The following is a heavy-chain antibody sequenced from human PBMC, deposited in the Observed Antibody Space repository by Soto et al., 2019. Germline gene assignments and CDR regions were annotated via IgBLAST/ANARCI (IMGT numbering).Heavy chain of an antibody. CDR1: GFTFSSYG. J-gene: IGHJ4*02. CDR3: ARDGARYCSSTSCYRLDY. CDR2: IWYDGSNN. V-gene: IGHV3-33*01. D-gene: IGHD2-2*02. Sequence: QVQLVESGGGVVQPGRSLRLSCAASGFTFSSYGMHWVRQAPGKGLEWVAVIWYDGSNNYYADSVKGRFTISRDNSKNTLYLQMNSLRAEDTAVYYCARDGARYCSSTSCYRLDYWGQGTLVTVSS.